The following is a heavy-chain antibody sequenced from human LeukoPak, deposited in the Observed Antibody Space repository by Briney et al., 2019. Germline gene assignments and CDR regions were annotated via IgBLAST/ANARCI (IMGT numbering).Heavy chain of an antibody. V-gene: IGHV4-39*01. Sequence: ASETLSLTCTVSGGSISSSSYYWGWIRQPPGKGLEWIGSIYYSGSTYYNPSLKSRVTISVDTSKNPFSLKLSSVTAADTAVYYCATYCSSTSCYVDSLDVWGQGTTVTVSS. CDR3: ATYCSSTSCYVDSLDV. D-gene: IGHD2-2*01. CDR1: GGSISSSSYY. J-gene: IGHJ6*02. CDR2: IYYSGST.